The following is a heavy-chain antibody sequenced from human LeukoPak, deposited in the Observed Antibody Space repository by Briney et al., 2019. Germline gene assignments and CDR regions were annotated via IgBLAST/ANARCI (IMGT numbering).Heavy chain of an antibody. J-gene: IGHJ6*02. CDR1: GFTFTSYS. Sequence: GGSLRLSCAASGFTFTSYSMNWVRQAPGKGLEWVSTISGGGGSTYYADSVKGRFTISRDSSKNTLYLQVNSLRAEDTAVYYCARVRLSSPYSSGYYSYYGMDVWGQGTTVAVSS. V-gene: IGHV3-23*01. D-gene: IGHD3-22*01. CDR3: ARVRLSSPYSSGYYSYYGMDV. CDR2: ISGGGGST.